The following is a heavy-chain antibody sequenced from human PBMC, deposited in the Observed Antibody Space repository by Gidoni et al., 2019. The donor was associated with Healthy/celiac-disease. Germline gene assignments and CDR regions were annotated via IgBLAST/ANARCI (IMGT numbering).Heavy chain of an antibody. CDR1: GFTFSSYA. Sequence: EVQLLESGGGLVQPGGSLRLSCSASGFTFSSYAMSWVRQAPGKGLEWVSAISGSGGSTYYADSVKGRFTISRDNSKNTLYLQMNSLRAEDTAVYYCANKGRYYDSSGYYSDLDYWGQGTLVTVSS. J-gene: IGHJ4*02. CDR2: ISGSGGST. CDR3: ANKGRYYDSSGYYSDLDY. D-gene: IGHD3-22*01. V-gene: IGHV3-23*01.